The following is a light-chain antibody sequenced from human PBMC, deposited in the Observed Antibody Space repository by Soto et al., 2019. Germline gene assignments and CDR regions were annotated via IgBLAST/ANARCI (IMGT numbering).Light chain of an antibody. CDR2: KAS. V-gene: IGKV1-5*03. J-gene: IGKJ4*01. CDR3: HQYNTYPLT. Sequence: DIQMTQSPSTLSASVGDRVTITCRASQSINNYLAWCQHRPGKAPKVLIKKASSLESGVPSRFSGSGSGTEFTLTISSLQPDDFATDYCHQYNTYPLTFGGGTKVDIK. CDR1: QSINNY.